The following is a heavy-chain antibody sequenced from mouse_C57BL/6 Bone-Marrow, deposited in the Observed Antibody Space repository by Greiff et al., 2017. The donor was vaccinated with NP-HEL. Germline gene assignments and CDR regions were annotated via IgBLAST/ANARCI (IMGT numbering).Heavy chain of an antibody. CDR1: GFTFSSYG. CDR2: ISSGGSYT. CDR3: ARHTTMVPWFAY. Sequence: EVQLVESGGDLVKPGGSLKLSCAASGFTFSSYGMSWVRQTPDKRLEWVATISSGGSYTYYPDSVKGRFTISRDNAKNTLYLQLSSLKSEDTALYYCARHTTMVPWFAYWGQGTLVTVSA. V-gene: IGHV5-6*01. J-gene: IGHJ3*01. D-gene: IGHD2-2*01.